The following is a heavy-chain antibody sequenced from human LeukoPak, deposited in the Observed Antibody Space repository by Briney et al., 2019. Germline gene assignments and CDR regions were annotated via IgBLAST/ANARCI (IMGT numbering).Heavy chain of an antibody. CDR1: GFTFSSYA. CDR2: IRYDERNK. V-gene: IGHV3-30*02. CDR3: AKAAGDFDWLLGWQDYYMDV. Sequence: PGGSLRLSCEASGFTFSSYAMHWVRQAPGKGLEWVAFIRYDERNKYYSDSVKGRFTISRDNSKNTLYLQMNSLRAEDTAVYYCAKAAGDFDWLLGWQDYYMDVWGKGTTVTVSS. J-gene: IGHJ6*03. D-gene: IGHD3-9*01.